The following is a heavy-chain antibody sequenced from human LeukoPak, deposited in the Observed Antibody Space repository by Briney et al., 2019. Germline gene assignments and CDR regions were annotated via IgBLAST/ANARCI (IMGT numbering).Heavy chain of an antibody. CDR2: INPQGDIT. Sequence: GASVKVSCKTSGYTFTKYLIHWVRQAPGQGLEWVGTINPQGDITNYAQRFQGRITLTEDTSTSTVYMELSSLTSEDTAVYYCARPSYCVADNCGYWLDPWGPGTLVTVSS. V-gene: IGHV1-46*01. D-gene: IGHD2-21*01. CDR3: ARPSYCVADNCGYWLDP. CDR1: GYTFTKYL. J-gene: IGHJ5*02.